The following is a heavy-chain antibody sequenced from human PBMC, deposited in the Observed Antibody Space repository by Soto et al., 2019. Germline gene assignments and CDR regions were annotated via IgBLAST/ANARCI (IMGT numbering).Heavy chain of an antibody. J-gene: IGHJ6*02. CDR2: IYYSGST. CDR1: GGSISSGGYY. V-gene: IGHV4-31*03. CDR3: ARDDRGGYCSGGSCYYYYYGMDV. D-gene: IGHD2-15*01. Sequence: PSETLSLTCTVSGGSISSGGYYWSWIRQHPGKGLEWIGYIYYSGSTYYNPSLKSRVTISVDTSKNQFSLKLSSVTAADTAVYYCARDDRGGYCSGGSCYYYYYGMDVWGQGTTVTVSS.